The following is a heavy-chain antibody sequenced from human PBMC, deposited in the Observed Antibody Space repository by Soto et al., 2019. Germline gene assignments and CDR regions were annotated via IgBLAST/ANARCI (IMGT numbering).Heavy chain of an antibody. D-gene: IGHD6-13*01. CDR1: GFTFSTHS. CDR3: ARDGGDSSSWYFAFDI. V-gene: IGHV3-48*01. CDR2: ISGSSSTI. Sequence: PGGSLSLSCAASGFTFSTHSMNWVRQAPGKGLEWVSYISGSSSTIYYADSVKGRFTIPRDNAKNSLYLQMNSLRAEDTAVYYCARDGGDSSSWYFAFDIWGQGTMVTVSS. J-gene: IGHJ3*02.